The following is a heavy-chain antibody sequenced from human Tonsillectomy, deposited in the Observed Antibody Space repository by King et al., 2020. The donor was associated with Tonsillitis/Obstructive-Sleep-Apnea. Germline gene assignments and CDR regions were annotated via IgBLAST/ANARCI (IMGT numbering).Heavy chain of an antibody. CDR3: ARGQEQWLVPTTGNWFDP. CDR2: ISYDGSNK. J-gene: IGHJ5*02. V-gene: IGHV3-30*01. D-gene: IGHD6-19*01. CDR1: GFTFSSYA. Sequence: VQLVESGGGVVQPGRSLRLSCAASGFTFSSYAMHWVRQAPGKGLEWVAVISYDGSNKYYADSVKGRFTISRDNSKNTLYLQMNSLRAEDTAVYYCARGQEQWLVPTTGNWFDPWGQGTLVTVSS.